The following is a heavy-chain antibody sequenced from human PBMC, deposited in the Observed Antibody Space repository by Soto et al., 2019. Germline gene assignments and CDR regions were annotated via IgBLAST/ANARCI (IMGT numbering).Heavy chain of an antibody. Sequence: QVQLQVSGPGLVKPSQTLSLTCTVSGGSMTSGDYYWSWIRQPPGKGLEWIGYIFHSGHTYYNPSLKSRVSISVETSKNQFSLKLSSVTGADTAVYYCAREESSAWSIDYWGQGTLVTVSS. D-gene: IGHD3-22*01. CDR1: GGSMTSGDYY. V-gene: IGHV4-30-4*01. CDR3: AREESSAWSIDY. J-gene: IGHJ4*02. CDR2: IFHSGHT.